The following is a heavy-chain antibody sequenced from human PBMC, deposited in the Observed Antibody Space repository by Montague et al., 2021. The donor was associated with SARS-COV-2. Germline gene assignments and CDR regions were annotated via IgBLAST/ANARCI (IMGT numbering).Heavy chain of an antibody. J-gene: IGHJ4*02. CDR1: GDSLHRNAYY. CDR3: GRLGDMAIIPPVH. CDR2: VNCGTT. D-gene: IGHD3-16*01. Sequence: SETLSLTCTVSGDSLHRNAYYWSWFRRPPGQGLEWVVSVNCGTTTNNRFLKSVVIISVTTSTHQFPLELSSFTAADTAVYFCGRLGDMAIIPPVHWGQGTWVTVSS. V-gene: IGHV4-39*01.